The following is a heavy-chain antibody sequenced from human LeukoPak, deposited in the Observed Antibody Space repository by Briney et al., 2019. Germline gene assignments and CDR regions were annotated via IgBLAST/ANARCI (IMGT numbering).Heavy chain of an antibody. CDR3: ARLLAARPDDDR. J-gene: IGHJ5*02. D-gene: IGHD6-6*01. Sequence: SETLSLTCAVYGGSFSGYYWTWIRQPPGKGLEWIGSIYYSGSTYYSPSLKSRVTMFVDTSKNQFSLRLSSVTAADTAVYYCARLLAARPDDDRWGQGTLVTVSS. CDR1: GGSFSGYY. V-gene: IGHV4-34*01. CDR2: IYYSGST.